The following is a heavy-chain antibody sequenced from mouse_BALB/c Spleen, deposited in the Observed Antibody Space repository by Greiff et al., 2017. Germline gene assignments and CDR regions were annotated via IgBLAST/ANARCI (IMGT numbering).Heavy chain of an antibody. CDR1: GFNFKDYY. V-gene: IGHV14-4*02. J-gene: IGHJ4*01. Sequence: DVKVVESGAELVRPGASVKLSCTASGFNFKDYYMHWVKQRPEQGLEWIGWIGPENGDTEYAPKFQGKATMTADTSSNTAYLQLNSLTSEDTAVYYCKDNSDYYAMDYWGQGTSVTVSA. D-gene: IGHD1-3*01. CDR3: KDNSDYYAMDY. CDR2: IGPENGDT.